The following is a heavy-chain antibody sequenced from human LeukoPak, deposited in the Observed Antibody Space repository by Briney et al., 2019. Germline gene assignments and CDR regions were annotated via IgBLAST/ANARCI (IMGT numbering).Heavy chain of an antibody. CDR1: GFTFSSYA. V-gene: IGHV3-23*01. J-gene: IGHJ4*02. D-gene: IGHD3-10*01. CDR2: ISGSGGST. Sequence: GGSLRLSCAASGFTFSSYAMSWVRQAPGKGLEWVSAISGSGGSTYYADSVKGRFTIARENSKNTLHLQMNSLRAEDTAVYYCAKGLYHYYGSGSYTLDYWGQGTLVTVSS. CDR3: AKGLYHYYGSGSYTLDY.